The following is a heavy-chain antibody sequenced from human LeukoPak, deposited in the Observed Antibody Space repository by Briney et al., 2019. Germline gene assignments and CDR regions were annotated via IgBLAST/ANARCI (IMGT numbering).Heavy chain of an antibody. CDR3: SRENGAFPPFGY. D-gene: IGHD2-8*01. J-gene: IGHJ4*02. V-gene: IGHV4-4*02. Sequence: PSETLSLTCGVSGGSITSTNWWSWVRQPPGQGLEWIGEISLSGLTNYNPSLKSRLTMALDKSKNHLSLNLTSVTAADTAVYYCSRENGAFPPFGYWGQGTLVTVPS. CDR1: GGSITSTNW. CDR2: ISLSGLT.